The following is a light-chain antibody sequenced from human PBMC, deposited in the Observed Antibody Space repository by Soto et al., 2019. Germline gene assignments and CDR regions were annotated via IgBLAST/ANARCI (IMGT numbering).Light chain of an antibody. Sequence: DIQMPQSPSSLSASVRDRVTITCRASQSISSNLNWYQQKPGKAPKLLIYAAPSLQSGVPSRFSGSGSGTEFTLTISSLQPDDFATYYCQQYNSYWGTFGQGTRLETK. CDR1: QSISSN. J-gene: IGKJ5*01. CDR2: AAP. CDR3: QQYNSYWGT. V-gene: IGKV1-39*01.